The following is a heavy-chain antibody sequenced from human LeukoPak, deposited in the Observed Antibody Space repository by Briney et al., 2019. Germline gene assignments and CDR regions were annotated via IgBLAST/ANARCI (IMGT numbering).Heavy chain of an antibody. V-gene: IGHV3-53*01. CDR1: GFTVSSNY. CDR2: IYSGGST. Sequence: AGGSLRLSCAASGFTVSSNYMSWVRQAPGKGLEWVSVIYSGGSTYYADSVKGRFTISRDNFKNTLYLQMNSLRAEDTAVYYCAREPARDGYKSGAFDIWGQGTMVTVSS. D-gene: IGHD5-24*01. J-gene: IGHJ3*02. CDR3: AREPARDGYKSGAFDI.